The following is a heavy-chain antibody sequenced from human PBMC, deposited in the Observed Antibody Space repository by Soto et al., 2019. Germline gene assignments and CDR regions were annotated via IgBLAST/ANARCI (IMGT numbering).Heavy chain of an antibody. CDR2: ISYDGSNK. V-gene: IGHV3-30-3*01. J-gene: IGHJ2*01. CDR3: ARDSRAALRGPFDL. Sequence: QVQLVESGGGVVQPGRSLRLSCAASGFTFSSYAMHWVRQAPGKGLEWVAVISYDGSNKYYADSVKGRFTISRDNSKNTLYLQMNSLRAEDTAVYYCARDSRAALRGPFDLWGRGTLVTVSS. D-gene: IGHD6-25*01. CDR1: GFTFSSYA.